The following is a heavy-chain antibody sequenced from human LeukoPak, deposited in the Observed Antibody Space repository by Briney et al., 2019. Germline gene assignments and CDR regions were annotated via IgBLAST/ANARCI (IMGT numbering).Heavy chain of an antibody. CDR2: ISYDGSNK. CDR3: AKDNYGHIVVVPAVNGLDY. CDR1: GFTFSSYA. Sequence: GGSLRLSCAASGFTFSSYAMSWVRQAPGKGLEWVAVISYDGSNKYYADSVKGRFTISRDNSKNTLYLQMNSLRAEETAAYHCAKDNYGHIVVVPAVNGLDYWGQGTLVTVSS. D-gene: IGHD2-2*01. J-gene: IGHJ4*02. V-gene: IGHV3-30*18.